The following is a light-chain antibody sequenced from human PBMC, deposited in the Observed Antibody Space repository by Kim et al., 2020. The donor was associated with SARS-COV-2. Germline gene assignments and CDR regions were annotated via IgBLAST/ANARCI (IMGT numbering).Light chain of an antibody. CDR2: LNRDGSH. V-gene: IGLV4-69*01. Sequence: ASVKPTCTLSSGHSSYAIAWHQQRPERGPRYLMNLNRDGSHTEGDGIPDRFSGSSSGAERYLTISSLQSEDEADYYCQTWDTGIRVFGGGTKLTVL. CDR3: QTWDTGIRV. CDR1: SGHSSYA. J-gene: IGLJ3*02.